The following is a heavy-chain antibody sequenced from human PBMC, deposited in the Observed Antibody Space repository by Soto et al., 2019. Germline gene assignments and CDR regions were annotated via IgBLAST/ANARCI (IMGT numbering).Heavy chain of an antibody. J-gene: IGHJ5*02. D-gene: IGHD3-10*01. Sequence: GGSLRLSCAASGFTFSSYAMSWVRQAPGKGLEWVSAISGSGGSTYYADSVKGRFTISRDNSKNTLYLQMNSLRAEDTAVYYCAKRGSGSYWIDFNWFDPWGQGTLVTVSS. CDR2: ISGSGGST. CDR3: AKRGSGSYWIDFNWFDP. CDR1: GFTFSSYA. V-gene: IGHV3-23*01.